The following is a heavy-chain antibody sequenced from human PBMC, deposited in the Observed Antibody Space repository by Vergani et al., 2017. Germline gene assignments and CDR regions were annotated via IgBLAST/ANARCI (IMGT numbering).Heavy chain of an antibody. J-gene: IGHJ4*02. CDR3: ARPYYYDSSGYYWAY. D-gene: IGHD3-22*01. V-gene: IGHV4-38-2*01. CDR2: IYHSGST. Sequence: QVQLQESGPGLVKPSETLSLTCAVSGYSISSGYYWGWIRQPPGKGLELIGSIYHSGSTYYNPSLKTRVTISVDTSKNKFSLKLSSVTAADTAVYYCARPYYYDSSGYYWAYWGQGTLVTVSS. CDR1: GYSISSGYY.